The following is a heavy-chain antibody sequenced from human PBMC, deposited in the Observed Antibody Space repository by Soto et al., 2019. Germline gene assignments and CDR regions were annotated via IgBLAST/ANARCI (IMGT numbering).Heavy chain of an antibody. D-gene: IGHD1-26*01. CDR3: AKVLWDLLSHFHY. V-gene: IGHV3-23*01. Sequence: EVQLLESGGGLVQPGGSPRLSCAASGFTFNNFAMNWVRQAPGKGLEWVSGISGSGGSTSYADSVKGRFTISRDNSKNTLYLQMHSLRAEDTALYYCAKVLWDLLSHFHYWGQGTLVTVSS. CDR2: ISGSGGST. CDR1: GFTFNNFA. J-gene: IGHJ4*02.